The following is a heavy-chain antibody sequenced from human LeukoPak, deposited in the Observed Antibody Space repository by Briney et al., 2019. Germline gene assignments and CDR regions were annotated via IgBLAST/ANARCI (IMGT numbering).Heavy chain of an antibody. D-gene: IGHD5-18*01. V-gene: IGHV1-69*06. J-gene: IGHJ4*02. CDR3: ARVVDTAMVHYFDY. CDR1: GGTFSSYA. CDR2: IIPIFGTA. Sequence: SVKVSCKASGGTFSSYAISWVRQAPGQGLEWMGGIIPIFGTANYAQKFQGRVTITADKSTSTAYMELSSLRSGDTAVYYCARVVDTAMVHYFDYWGQGTLVTVSS.